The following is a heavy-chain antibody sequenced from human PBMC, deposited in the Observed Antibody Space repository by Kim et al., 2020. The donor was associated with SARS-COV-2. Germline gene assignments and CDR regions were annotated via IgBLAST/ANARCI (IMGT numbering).Heavy chain of an antibody. CDR1: GFTFSSYA. J-gene: IGHJ4*02. CDR3: ARIAVAGTGLSPDY. D-gene: IGHD6-19*01. CDR2: ISSNGGST. V-gene: IGHV3-64*01. Sequence: GGSLRLSCAASGFTFSSYAMHWVRQAPGKGLEYVSAISSNGGSTYYANSVKGRFTISRDNSKNTLYLQMGSLRAEDMAVYYCARIAVAGTGLSPDYWGQGTLVTVSS.